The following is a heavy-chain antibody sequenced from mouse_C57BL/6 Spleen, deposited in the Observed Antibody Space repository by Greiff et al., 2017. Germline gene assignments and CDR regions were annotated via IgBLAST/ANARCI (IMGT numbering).Heavy chain of an antibody. Sequence: VQLQQSGAELVKPGASVKLSCKASGYTFTEYTIHWVKQRSGQGLEWIGWFYPGSGSIKYNEKFKDKATLTADKSSSTVYMELSRLTSEDAAVYFCARHVMYYYGSSYGWYFDVWGTGTTVTVSS. CDR2: FYPGSGSI. CDR3: ARHVMYYYGSSYGWYFDV. D-gene: IGHD1-1*01. J-gene: IGHJ1*03. CDR1: GYTFTEYT. V-gene: IGHV1-62-2*01.